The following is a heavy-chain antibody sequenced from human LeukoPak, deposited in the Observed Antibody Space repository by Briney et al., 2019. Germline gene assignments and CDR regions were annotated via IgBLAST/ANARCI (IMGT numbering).Heavy chain of an antibody. Sequence: SETLSLTCTVSGGSISSYYWTWIRQPPGKGLEWIGYIYYSGSTSYNPSLKSRVTISVDTSKNQFSLKLSSVTAADTAVYYCARGASGWSPWGQGTLVTVSS. J-gene: IGHJ5*02. CDR3: ARGASGWSP. D-gene: IGHD6-19*01. CDR2: IYYSGST. CDR1: GGSISSYY. V-gene: IGHV4-59*01.